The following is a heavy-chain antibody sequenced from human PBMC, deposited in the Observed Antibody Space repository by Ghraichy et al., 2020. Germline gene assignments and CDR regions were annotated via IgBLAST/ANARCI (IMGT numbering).Heavy chain of an antibody. Sequence: LSLTCAASGFTFSSHWMTWVRQAPGKGLEWVANIKQDGSQRLYVDSVKGRFTVSRDNARNSLFLQMDSLRAEDTAIYDCARDAMFMLDAWGQGSLVTVSS. CDR1: GFTFSSHW. CDR2: IKQDGSQR. D-gene: IGHD3-16*01. J-gene: IGHJ5*02. V-gene: IGHV3-7*01. CDR3: ARDAMFMLDA.